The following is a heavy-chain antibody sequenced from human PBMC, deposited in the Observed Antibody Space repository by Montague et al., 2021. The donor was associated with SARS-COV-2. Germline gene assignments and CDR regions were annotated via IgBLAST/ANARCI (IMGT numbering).Heavy chain of an antibody. Sequence: SETLSLTCDVNGTSFTDHYWTWLRQSPEGGLEWIGEIHHGGDTNYNPSLRSRVTISIDTSKPQSSLRLYSMTAAGTAVYYCARGVRVANRPDRFSYSLDVWGRGTAVIVSS. CDR1: GTSFTDHY. D-gene: IGHD3-3*01. CDR3: ARGVRVANRPDRFSYSLDV. V-gene: IGHV4-34*01. J-gene: IGHJ6*02. CDR2: IHHGGDT.